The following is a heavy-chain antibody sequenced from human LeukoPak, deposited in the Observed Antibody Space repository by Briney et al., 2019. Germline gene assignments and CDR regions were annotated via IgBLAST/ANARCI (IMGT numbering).Heavy chain of an antibody. CDR1: NYSISSGYY. J-gene: IGHJ5*02. CDR2: VYHSGTT. V-gene: IGHV4-38-2*02. CDR3: ARGTGFDP. Sequence: SETLSLTCTVSNYSISSGYYWGWIRQPPGKGLEWIGDVYHSGTTNYNPSLKSRVAISVDTSKNQFSLRLSSVTAADTAAYYCARGTGFDPWGQGTLVTVSS. D-gene: IGHD1/OR15-1a*01.